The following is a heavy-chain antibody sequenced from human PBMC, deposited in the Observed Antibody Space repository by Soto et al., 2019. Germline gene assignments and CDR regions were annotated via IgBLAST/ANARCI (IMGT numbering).Heavy chain of an antibody. J-gene: IGHJ4*02. CDR3: ARDGVGPFDY. Sequence: SETLSLTCTISGGSVSTYYWSWIRQPPGKELEWIGLTSYSGNTNYNPSLKSRVAIAVDTSKNQFSLTLSSVTAADTAVYYCARDGVGPFDYWGQGTLVTVSS. CDR2: TSYSGNT. CDR1: GGSVSTYY. V-gene: IGHV4-59*02. D-gene: IGHD3-3*01.